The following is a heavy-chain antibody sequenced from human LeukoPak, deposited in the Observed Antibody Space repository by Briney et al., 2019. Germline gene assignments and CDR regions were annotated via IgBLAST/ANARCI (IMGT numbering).Heavy chain of an antibody. V-gene: IGHV1-2*02. CDR1: GYTFTGYY. CDR2: INPNSGGT. D-gene: IGHD1-26*01. CDR3: ARILSGSYYGRDFDY. Sequence: ASVKVSCKASGYTFTGYYMHWVRQAPGQGLEWMGWINPNSGGTNYAQKFQGRFTMTRDTSISTAYMELSRLRSDDTAVYYCARILSGSYYGRDFDYWGQGTLVTVSS. J-gene: IGHJ4*02.